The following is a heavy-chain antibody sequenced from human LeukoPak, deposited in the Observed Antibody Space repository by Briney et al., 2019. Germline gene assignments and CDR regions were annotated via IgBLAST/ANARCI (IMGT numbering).Heavy chain of an antibody. CDR2: IYSGGGT. V-gene: IGHV3-53*01. CDR3: AKREDFGVVTY. Sequence: GGSLRLSCAASGFTVSSNYMSWVRQAPGKGLEWVSLIYSGGGTYYAHSVKGRFTISRDNSKNTLFLQMNSLRAEDTAVYYCAKREDFGVVTYWGQGTLVTVSS. D-gene: IGHD3-3*01. J-gene: IGHJ4*02. CDR1: GFTVSSNY.